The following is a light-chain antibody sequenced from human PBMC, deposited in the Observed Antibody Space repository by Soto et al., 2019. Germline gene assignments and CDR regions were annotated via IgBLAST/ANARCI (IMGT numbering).Light chain of an antibody. CDR1: QSVSSNN. J-gene: IGKJ1*01. CDR3: QQYGGSPWS. CDR2: GAS. Sequence: DIVLTQSPGTLSLSPGERATVSCRASQSVSSNNLAWLRQKPGQAPRLLIYGASSRATDIPDRFSGSGSGTDFTLTISRLEPEDFAVYYCQQYGGSPWSFGQGTKVDIK. V-gene: IGKV3-20*01.